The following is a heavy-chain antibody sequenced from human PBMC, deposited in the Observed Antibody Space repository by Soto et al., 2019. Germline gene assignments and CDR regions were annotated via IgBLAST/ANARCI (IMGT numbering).Heavy chain of an antibody. CDR1: GFTFSHYG. CDR3: ADSWLPTSY. CDR2: ISYDGSNK. D-gene: IGHD3-10*01. Sequence: GGSLRLSCAASGFTFSHYGIHWVRQGPGKGLEGLAVISYDGSNKHYADSVKGRFTVSRDNSKNTLYLQMNSLRAEDTAVYFCADSWLPTSYWGPGTLVTVSS. V-gene: IGHV3-30*03. J-gene: IGHJ4*02.